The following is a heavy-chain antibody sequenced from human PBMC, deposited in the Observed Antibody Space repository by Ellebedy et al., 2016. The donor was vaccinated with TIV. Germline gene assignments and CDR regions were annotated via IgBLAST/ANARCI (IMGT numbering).Heavy chain of an antibody. V-gene: IGHV3-20*04. CDR3: ARNGYCSSTSCHSYYNYGMDV. Sequence: GESLKISCAASGFTFDDYGMSWVRQAPGKGLEWVSGINWNGGSTGYADSVKGRFTISRDNAKNTLYLQMNSLRVEDTAVYYCARNGYCSSTSCHSYYNYGMDVWGQGTTVTVSS. CDR1: GFTFDDYG. J-gene: IGHJ6*02. D-gene: IGHD2-2*03. CDR2: INWNGGST.